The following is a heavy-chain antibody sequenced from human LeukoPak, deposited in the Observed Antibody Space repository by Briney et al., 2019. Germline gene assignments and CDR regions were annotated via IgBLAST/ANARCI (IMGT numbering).Heavy chain of an antibody. CDR3: VRNSGELGA. D-gene: IGHD2-21*01. CDR2: IYSAGGT. J-gene: IGHJ5*02. Sequence: GGSLRLSCAASGFIVSNNYMSWVRRAAGKGLEWVALIYSAGGTYYADSVKGRFTISRDNSKNTLHLQMNSLRAEDTAVYYCVRNSGELGAWGQGTLVTVSS. V-gene: IGHV3-53*01. CDR1: GFIVSNNY.